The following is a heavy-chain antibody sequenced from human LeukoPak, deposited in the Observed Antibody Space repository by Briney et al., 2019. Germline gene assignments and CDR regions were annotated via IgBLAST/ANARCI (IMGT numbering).Heavy chain of an antibody. Sequence: PGGSLRLSCAASGFTFSSYGMHWVRQAPGKGLEWVAVISYDGSNKYYADSVKGRFTISRDNAKKSLYLQMNSLRAEDTAVYYCARHLSGVTGYTYGRGIDYWGQGTLVTVSS. V-gene: IGHV3-30*12. CDR3: ARHLSGVTGYTYGRGIDY. CDR2: ISYDGSNK. J-gene: IGHJ4*02. D-gene: IGHD5-18*01. CDR1: GFTFSSYG.